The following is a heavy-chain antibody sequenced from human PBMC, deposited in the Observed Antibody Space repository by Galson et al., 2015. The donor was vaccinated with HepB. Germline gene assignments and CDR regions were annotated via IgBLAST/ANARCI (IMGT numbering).Heavy chain of an antibody. J-gene: IGHJ5*02. CDR2: ISAYNGNT. D-gene: IGHD5-12*01. Sequence: SVKVYCKASGYTFTSYGISWVRQAPGQGLEWMGWISAYNGNTNYAQKLQGRVTITTDTSTSTAYMELRSLRSDDTAVYYCARVGYDLSRWFDPWGQGTLVTVSS. CDR1: GYTFTSYG. CDR3: ARVGYDLSRWFDP. V-gene: IGHV1-18*01.